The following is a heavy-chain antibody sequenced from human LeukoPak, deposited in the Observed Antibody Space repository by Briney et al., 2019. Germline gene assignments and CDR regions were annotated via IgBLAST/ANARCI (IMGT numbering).Heavy chain of an antibody. J-gene: IGHJ4*02. V-gene: IGHV1-69*13. CDR1: GGTFSSYA. D-gene: IGHD3-3*01. CDR2: IIPIFGTA. Sequence: SVKVSYKASGGTFSSYAISWVRQAPGQGREGVGGIIPIFGTANYAQKFQGRVTITADESTSTAYMELSSLRSEDTAVYYCARERGDFWSGYYYWGQGTLVTVSS. CDR3: ARERGDFWSGYYY.